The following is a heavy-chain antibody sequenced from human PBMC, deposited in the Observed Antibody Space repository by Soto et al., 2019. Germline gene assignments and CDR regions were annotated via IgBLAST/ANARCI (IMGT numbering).Heavy chain of an antibody. CDR2: IIPSGGTT. J-gene: IGHJ3*02. D-gene: IGHD3-22*01. CDR1: GYTFTNYY. Sequence: ASVKVSCTAFGYTFTNYYMHWVRQAPGQGLEWMGMIIPSGGTTTYAQKFQGRVTMTRDTSTSTVYMELSSLRSEDTAVYYCARDWKEEYYDSSGPSGAFDIWGQGTMVTVSS. V-gene: IGHV1-46*01. CDR3: ARDWKEEYYDSSGPSGAFDI.